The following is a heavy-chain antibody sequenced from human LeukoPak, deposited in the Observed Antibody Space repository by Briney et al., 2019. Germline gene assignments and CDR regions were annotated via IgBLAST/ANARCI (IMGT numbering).Heavy chain of an antibody. Sequence: ASVKVSCKASGYTFTSYDINWVRQATGQGLEWMGWMNPNSGNTGYAQKFQGRVTMTRNTSISTAYMELSSLRSEDTAVYYCARTLGGYGDYPEYFQHWGQGILVTVSS. D-gene: IGHD4-17*01. V-gene: IGHV1-8*01. CDR1: GYTFTSYD. CDR2: MNPNSGNT. CDR3: ARTLGGYGDYPEYFQH. J-gene: IGHJ1*01.